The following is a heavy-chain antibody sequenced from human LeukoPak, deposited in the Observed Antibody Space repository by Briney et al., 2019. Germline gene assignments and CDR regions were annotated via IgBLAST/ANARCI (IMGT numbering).Heavy chain of an antibody. CDR1: GFTFSSYS. V-gene: IGHV3-21*01. CDR3: ARDAGTTLLHWFDP. D-gene: IGHD1-7*01. CDR2: ISSSSSYI. Sequence: GGSLRLSCAASGFTFSSYSMNWVRQAPGKGLEWVSSISSSSSYIYYADSVKGRFTISRDNAKNSLYLQMNSLRAEDTAVYYCARDAGTTLLHWFDPWGQGTLVTVSS. J-gene: IGHJ5*02.